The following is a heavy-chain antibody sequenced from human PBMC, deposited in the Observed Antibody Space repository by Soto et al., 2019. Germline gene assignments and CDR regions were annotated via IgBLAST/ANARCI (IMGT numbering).Heavy chain of an antibody. J-gene: IGHJ6*02. CDR3: AKLLYSSSSGARWGDGMDV. CDR2: ISYDGSNK. V-gene: IGHV3-30*18. Sequence: GGSLRLSCAASGFTFSSYGMHWVRQAPGKGLEWVAVISYDGSNKYYADSVKGRFTISRDNSKNTLYLQMNSLRAEDTAVYYCAKLLYSSSSGARWGDGMDVWGQGTTVTVSS. CDR1: GFTFSSYG. D-gene: IGHD6-6*01.